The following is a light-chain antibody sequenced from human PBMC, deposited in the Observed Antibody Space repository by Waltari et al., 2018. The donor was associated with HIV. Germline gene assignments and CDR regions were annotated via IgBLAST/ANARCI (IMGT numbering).Light chain of an antibody. J-gene: IGLJ2*01. Sequence: SSELTQDPSVSVALGQTVRITCQGDSLRSYYASWYQQKSGQAPVVVFFGRNNRPSGIPDRFSGSSSGNTASLTITGAQAEDEADYYCHSRDSSGYHVVFG. CDR2: GRN. CDR3: HSRDSSGYHVV. CDR1: SLRSYY. V-gene: IGLV3-19*01.